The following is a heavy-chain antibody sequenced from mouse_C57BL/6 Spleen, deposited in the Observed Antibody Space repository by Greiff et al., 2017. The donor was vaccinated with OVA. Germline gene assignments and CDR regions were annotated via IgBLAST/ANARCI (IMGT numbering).Heavy chain of an antibody. Sequence: EVQLQQSGPELVKPGASVKISCKASGYTFTDYYMNWVKQSHGKSLEWIGDINPNNGGTSYNQKFKGKATFTVDKSSSTAYMELRSLTSEDSAVYYCARFRNYDYAMDYWGQGTSVTVSS. D-gene: IGHD2-1*01. CDR3: ARFRNYDYAMDY. J-gene: IGHJ4*01. CDR1: GYTFTDYY. V-gene: IGHV1-26*01. CDR2: INPNNGGT.